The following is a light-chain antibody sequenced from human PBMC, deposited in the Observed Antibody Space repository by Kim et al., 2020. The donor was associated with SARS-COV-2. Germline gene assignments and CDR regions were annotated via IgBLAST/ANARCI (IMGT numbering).Light chain of an antibody. CDR2: STS. V-gene: IGLV7-43*01. CDR3: LIYYRGTLV. J-gene: IGLJ3*02. CDR1: TGTVTSDYY. Sequence: PGGTVTLTCPSSTGTVTSDYYPNWFQQIPGQAPRALIYSTSNKYSWTPARFSGSLLGGKAALTLSGVRPEDEAEYYCLIYYRGTLVFGGGTKLTVL.